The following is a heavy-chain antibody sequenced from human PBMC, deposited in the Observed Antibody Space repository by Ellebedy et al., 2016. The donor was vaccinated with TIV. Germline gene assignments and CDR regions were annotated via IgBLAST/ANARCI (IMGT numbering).Heavy chain of an antibody. J-gene: IGHJ4*02. CDR3: ARDHAYCGGDCYSGGTFFDY. V-gene: IGHV3-15*07. D-gene: IGHD2-21*02. CDR2: ITRMIDGGTA. CDR1: GFTFSSVW. Sequence: GGSLRLSCAASGFTFSSVWMNWVRQAPGKGLEWVGRITRMIDGGTADYAAPVKGRFTISRDDSKNTLSLQMNSLRAEDTAVYYCARDHAYCGGDCYSGGTFFDYWGQGTLVTVSS.